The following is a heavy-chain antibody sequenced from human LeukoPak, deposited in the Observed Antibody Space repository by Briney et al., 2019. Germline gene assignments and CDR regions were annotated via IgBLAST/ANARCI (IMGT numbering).Heavy chain of an antibody. CDR3: ARAGGTNYYYYGMDV. CDR2: IYYSGST. CDR1: GGSISNYY. D-gene: IGHD3-16*01. J-gene: IGHJ6*02. V-gene: IGHV4-59*01. Sequence: PSETLSLTCTVSGGSISNYYWSWIRQPPGKGLEWIGYIYYSGSTNYNPSLKSRVTISVDTSKNQFSLKLSSVTAADTAVYYCARAGGTNYYYYGMDVWGQGTTVTVSS.